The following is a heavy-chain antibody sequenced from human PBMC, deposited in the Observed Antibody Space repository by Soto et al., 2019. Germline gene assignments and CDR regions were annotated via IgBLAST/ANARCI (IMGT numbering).Heavy chain of an antibody. V-gene: IGHV1-3*05. CDR2: INAGNGNT. D-gene: IGHD6-13*01. Sequence: QVQLVQSGAEEKKPGASVKVSCKASGYTFTSYAMHWVRPAPGQRLEWMGWINAGNGNTKYSQKFHGRVTITRDTSAITAYMALSSLSSEDTAVYYCARAVGGSSSRGDYWGQGTLVTVSS. CDR3: ARAVGGSSSRGDY. J-gene: IGHJ4*02. CDR1: GYTFTSYA.